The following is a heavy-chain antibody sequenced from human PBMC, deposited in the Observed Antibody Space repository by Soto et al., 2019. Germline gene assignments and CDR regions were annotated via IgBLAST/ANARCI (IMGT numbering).Heavy chain of an antibody. J-gene: IGHJ4*02. V-gene: IGHV4-59*01. CDR1: GGSISSYY. D-gene: IGHD1-20*01. Sequence: TETLSLTCTVSGGSISSYYWSWIRQPPGKGLEWIGYIYYSGSTNYNPSLKSRVTISVDTSKNQFYLKLSSVTAADTAVYYCASANWNDIGFDDWGQRTMVTGS. CDR3: ASANWNDIGFDD. CDR2: IYYSGST.